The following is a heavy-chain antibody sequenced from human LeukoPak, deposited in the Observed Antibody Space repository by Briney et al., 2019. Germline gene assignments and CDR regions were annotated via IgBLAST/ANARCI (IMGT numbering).Heavy chain of an antibody. D-gene: IGHD3-10*01. Sequence: SETLSLTCTVSGGSITSYYWSWIRQPPGKGLEWIGSIYYSGSTYYNPSLKSRVTISVDTSKNQFSLKLSSVTAADTAVYYCARRGIYGSGMSVDSWGQGTLVTVSS. CDR2: IYYSGST. CDR1: GGSITSYY. V-gene: IGHV4-59*05. J-gene: IGHJ4*02. CDR3: ARRGIYGSGMSVDS.